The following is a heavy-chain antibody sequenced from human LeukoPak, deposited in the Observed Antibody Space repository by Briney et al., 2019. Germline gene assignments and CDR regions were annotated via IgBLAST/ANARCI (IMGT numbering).Heavy chain of an antibody. CDR3: ARGARGYGGKGDHRLYRYNCFDP. CDR2: INHSGST. Sequence: SEALSLTCAVYGGSFSGYYWSWIRQPPGKGLEWIGEINHSGSTNYNPSLKSRVTISVDTSKNQFSLKLSSVTAADTAVYYCARGARGYGGKGDHRLYRYNCFDPWGQGTLVTVSS. V-gene: IGHV4-34*01. D-gene: IGHD4-23*01. J-gene: IGHJ5*02. CDR1: GGSFSGYY.